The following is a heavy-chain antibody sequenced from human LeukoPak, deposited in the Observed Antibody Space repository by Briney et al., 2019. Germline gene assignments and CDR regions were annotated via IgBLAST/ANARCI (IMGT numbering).Heavy chain of an antibody. J-gene: IGHJ2*01. CDR3: AAELTTVTARWYFDL. D-gene: IGHD4-17*01. CDR1: GYTLTELS. CDR2: FDPEDGET. Sequence: ASVKVSCKVSGYTLTELSMHWVRQAPGKGLEWMGGFDPEDGETIYAQKFQGRVTMTEDTSTDTAYMELSSLRSEDTAVYYCAAELTTVTARWYFDLWGRGTLVTVSS. V-gene: IGHV1-24*01.